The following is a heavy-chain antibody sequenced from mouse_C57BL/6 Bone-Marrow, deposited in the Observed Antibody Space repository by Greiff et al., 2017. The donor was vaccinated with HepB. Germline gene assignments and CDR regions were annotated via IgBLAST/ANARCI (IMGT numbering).Heavy chain of an antibody. CDR3: ARLGLLRFDY. D-gene: IGHD2-3*01. J-gene: IGHJ2*01. Sequence: DVKLVESGGDLVKPGGSLKLSCAASGFTFSSYGMSWVRQTPDKRLAWVATISSGGSYTYYPDSVKGRFTISRDNAKNTLYLQMSSLKSEDTAMYYCARLGLLRFDYWGQGTTLTVSS. CDR2: ISSGGSYT. V-gene: IGHV5-6*02. CDR1: GFTFSSYG.